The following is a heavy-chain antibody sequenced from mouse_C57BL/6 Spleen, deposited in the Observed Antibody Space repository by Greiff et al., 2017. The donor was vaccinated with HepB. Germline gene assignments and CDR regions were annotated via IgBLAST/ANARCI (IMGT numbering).Heavy chain of an antibody. D-gene: IGHD2-5*01. CDR2: IDPSDSET. CDR1: GYTFTSYW. J-gene: IGHJ4*01. CDR3: ARLDSNYGAMDY. Sequence: QVQLQQPGAELVRPGSSVKLSCKASGYTFTSYWMHWVKQRPIQGLEWIGNIDPSDSETHYNQKFKDKATLTVDKSSSTAYMQLSSLTSEDSAVYYCARLDSNYGAMDYWGQGTSVTVSS. V-gene: IGHV1-52*01.